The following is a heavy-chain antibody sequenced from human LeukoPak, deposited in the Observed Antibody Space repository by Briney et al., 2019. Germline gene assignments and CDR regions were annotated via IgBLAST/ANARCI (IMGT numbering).Heavy chain of an antibody. D-gene: IGHD3-3*01. V-gene: IGHV1-18*01. J-gene: IGHJ4*02. CDR1: GYTFTSYG. Sequence: ASVKVSCKASGYTFTSYGISWVRQAPGQGLEWMGWISAYNGNTNYAQKLQGRVTMTTDTSTSTAYMELRSLRSDDTAVYYCAREADFWSGYYMFDYWGQGTLVTVSS. CDR3: AREADFWSGYYMFDY. CDR2: ISAYNGNT.